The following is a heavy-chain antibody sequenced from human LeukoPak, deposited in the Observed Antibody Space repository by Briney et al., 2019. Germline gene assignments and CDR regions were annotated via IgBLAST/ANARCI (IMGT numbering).Heavy chain of an antibody. Sequence: GGSLRLSCAASGFTVSYNYMTWVRQAPGKGLEWVSTIYSGGSTYYADSVKGRFTISRDTSKNTLYLQMNSLRAEDTAVYYCAKDNFASGSSDYWGQGTLVTVSS. J-gene: IGHJ4*02. D-gene: IGHD3-10*01. V-gene: IGHV3-66*01. CDR3: AKDNFASGSSDY. CDR2: IYSGGST. CDR1: GFTVSYNY.